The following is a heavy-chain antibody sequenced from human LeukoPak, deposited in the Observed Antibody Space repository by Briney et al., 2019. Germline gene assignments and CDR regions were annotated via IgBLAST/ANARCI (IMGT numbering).Heavy chain of an antibody. D-gene: IGHD1-26*01. CDR3: ARDAWLSGKSAFDI. J-gene: IGHJ3*02. V-gene: IGHV1-2*02. CDR1: GYTFTGYY. CDR2: INPNSGGT. Sequence: VASVTVSCKASGYTFTGYYMHWVRQAPGQGLEWMGWINPNSGGTNYAQKFQGRVTMTRDTSISTAYMELSRLRSDDTAVYYCARDAWLSGKSAFDIWGQGTMVTVSS.